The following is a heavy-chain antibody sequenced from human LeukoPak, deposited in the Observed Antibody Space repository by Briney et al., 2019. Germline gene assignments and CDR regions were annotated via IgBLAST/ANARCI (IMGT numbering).Heavy chain of an antibody. Sequence: GGSLRLSCAVSGFTFSTSAMNWVRQAPGKGLDWVSSVSGNGGSTYYADSVKGRFTISRDNSKDTLYLQMNSLRDEDTAVYYCARDILTKQAYSGYDNWGQGTLVTISS. V-gene: IGHV3-23*01. D-gene: IGHD5-12*01. CDR3: ARDILTKQAYSGYDN. J-gene: IGHJ4*02. CDR2: VSGNGGST. CDR1: GFTFSTSA.